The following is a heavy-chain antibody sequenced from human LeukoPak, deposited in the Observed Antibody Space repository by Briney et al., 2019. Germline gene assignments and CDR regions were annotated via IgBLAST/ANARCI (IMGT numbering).Heavy chain of an antibody. D-gene: IGHD6-13*01. CDR3: ARDKIGQLVIDY. CDR1: GYTFTGYY. CDR2: INPNSGGT. J-gene: IGHJ4*02. V-gene: IGHV1-2*02. Sequence: ASVTVSCKASGYTFTGYYMHWVRQAPGQGLEWMGWINPNSGGTNYAQKFQGRVTMTRDTSISTAYMELSRLRSDDTAVYYCARDKIGQLVIDYWGQGTLVTVSS.